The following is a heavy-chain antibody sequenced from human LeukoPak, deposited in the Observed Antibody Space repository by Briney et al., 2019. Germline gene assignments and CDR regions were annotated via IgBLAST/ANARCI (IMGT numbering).Heavy chain of an antibody. D-gene: IGHD4-17*01. CDR3: ARDHAVTGHFDY. Sequence: PSQTLSLTCAVSGGSISSGGYSWSWIRQPPGKGLEWIGYIYHSGSTYYNPSLKSRVTISVDGSKNQFSLKLSSATAADTAVYYCARDHAVTGHFDYWGQGTLVTVSS. CDR1: GGSISSGGYS. V-gene: IGHV4-30-2*01. J-gene: IGHJ4*02. CDR2: IYHSGST.